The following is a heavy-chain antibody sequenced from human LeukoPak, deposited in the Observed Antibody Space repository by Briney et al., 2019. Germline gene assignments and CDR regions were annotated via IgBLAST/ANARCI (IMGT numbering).Heavy chain of an antibody. CDR2: ISSSSTYI. CDR1: GFTFSSYS. V-gene: IGHV3-21*01. J-gene: IGHJ4*02. Sequence: PGGSLRLSCAASGFTFSSYSMNWVRQAPGKGLEWVSSISSSSTYIYYADSVKGRFTISRDNSKNTLYLQMNSLRAEDTAVYYCTKDSYYDSSGPDYWGQGTLVTVSS. CDR3: TKDSYYDSSGPDY. D-gene: IGHD3-22*01.